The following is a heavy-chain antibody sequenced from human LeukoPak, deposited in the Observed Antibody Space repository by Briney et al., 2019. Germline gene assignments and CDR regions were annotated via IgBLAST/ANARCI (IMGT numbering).Heavy chain of an antibody. CDR3: ARKVDY. CDR1: GFSISTYW. V-gene: IGHV3-66*01. J-gene: IGHJ4*02. CDR2: IYSGGST. Sequence: GGSLRLSCAASGFSISTYWIHWVRQAPGKGLEWVSVIYSGGSTYYADSVKGRFTISRDNSKNTLYLQMNSLRAEDTAVYYCARKVDYWGQGTLVTVSS.